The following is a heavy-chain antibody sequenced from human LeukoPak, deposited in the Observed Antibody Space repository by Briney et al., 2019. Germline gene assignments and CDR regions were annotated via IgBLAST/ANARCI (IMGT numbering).Heavy chain of an antibody. V-gene: IGHV5-51*01. Sequence: GESLKISCKCSGFDFTAYGIAWVRQMPGKGLEWMGNIYPGGSNGRYSSSFQGQVTMSADKSITTVYLQWSSLKASDTAMYYCARHFHSAWFGFWGQGSLVTVSS. CDR1: GFDFTAYG. J-gene: IGHJ4*02. CDR2: IYPGGSNG. D-gene: IGHD5-18*01. CDR3: ARHFHSAWFGF.